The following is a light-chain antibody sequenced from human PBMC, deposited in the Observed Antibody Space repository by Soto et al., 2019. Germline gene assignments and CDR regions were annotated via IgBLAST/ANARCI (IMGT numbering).Light chain of an antibody. CDR1: QSVSSN. CDR3: QQYGSSPLT. CDR2: DAS. V-gene: IGKV3-20*01. J-gene: IGKJ4*01. Sequence: EIVMTQSPATLSVSPGERATLSCRASQSVSSNLAWYQQKPGQAPRLLIYDASSRATGIPDRFSGSGSGTHFTLTISRLEPEDFAVYYCQQYGSSPLTFGGGTKVDIK.